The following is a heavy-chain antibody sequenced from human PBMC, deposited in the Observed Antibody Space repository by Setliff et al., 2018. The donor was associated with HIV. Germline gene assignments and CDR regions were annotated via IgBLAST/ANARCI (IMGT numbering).Heavy chain of an antibody. D-gene: IGHD4-4*01. V-gene: IGHV3-30*02. J-gene: IGHJ4*02. Sequence: PGGSLRLSCATSGLTFSNCGMHWVRQAPGKGLEWVASIRSDGSNKYYADSVTGRFTISRDDSKNTLYLQMNSLKTEDTAVYYCTRLVQMATITNFDYWGQGTLVTVSS. CDR3: TRLVQMATITNFDY. CDR1: GLTFSNCG. CDR2: IRSDGSNK.